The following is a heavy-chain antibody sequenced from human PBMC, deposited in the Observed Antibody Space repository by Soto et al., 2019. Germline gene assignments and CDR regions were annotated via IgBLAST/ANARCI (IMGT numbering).Heavy chain of an antibody. Sequence: QVQLVQSGGGVVQPGGSLRLSCAASGFTFSSYGMHWVRQAPGKGLEWVAVIWYDGSKIYYADSVKGRFTISRDNSKSTLYLLINSLRAEDTAVYYCARPLEQHQLGFGMDVWGQGSPVTGSS. D-gene: IGHD6-13*01. CDR2: IWYDGSKI. CDR1: GFTFSSYG. V-gene: IGHV3-33*01. CDR3: ARPLEQHQLGFGMDV. J-gene: IGHJ6*01.